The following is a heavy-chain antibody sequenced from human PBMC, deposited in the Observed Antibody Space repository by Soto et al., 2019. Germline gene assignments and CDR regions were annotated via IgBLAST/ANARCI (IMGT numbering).Heavy chain of an antibody. J-gene: IGHJ4*02. V-gene: IGHV2-5*02. CDR3: AHGSSRVGDHAFDF. CDR1: GFSLSTSGVR. Sequence: SGPTLVNPTQTLTLTCTFSGFSLSTSGVRVAWTRQSPGKALEWLTLFYWDDDRRYNPSLKSRLTFINDTSRNQVVLRMTNMDPVDTATYYCAHGSSRVGDHAFDFWGQGIQVTVSS. CDR2: FYWDDDR. D-gene: IGHD1-26*01.